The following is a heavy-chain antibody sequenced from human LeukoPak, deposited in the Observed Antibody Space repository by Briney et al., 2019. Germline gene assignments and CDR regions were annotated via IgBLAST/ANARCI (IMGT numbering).Heavy chain of an antibody. Sequence: AAVKVSCKASGYTFTSYYISWVRPATGQGVEWMGWMNPNSGNTGFAQKFQGRVTMTRNTSISTAYMELSSLRSEDTAVYYCARGRYCSSTSCRRRYFDYWGQGTLVTVSS. J-gene: IGHJ4*02. CDR1: GYTFTSYY. V-gene: IGHV1-8*01. CDR2: MNPNSGNT. CDR3: ARGRYCSSTSCRRRYFDY. D-gene: IGHD2-2*01.